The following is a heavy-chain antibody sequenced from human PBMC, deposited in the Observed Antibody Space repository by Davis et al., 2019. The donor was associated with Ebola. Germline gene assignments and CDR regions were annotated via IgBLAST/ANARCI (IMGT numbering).Heavy chain of an antibody. Sequence: PGGSLRLSCTASGFTFGDYAMSWLRQAPGKGLEWVGFIRSKAYGGTTEYAASVKGRFTISRDDSKNTLYLQMNSLKTEDTAVYYCTTDTIVDIVVVPAGNVWGKGTTVTVSS. J-gene: IGHJ6*04. CDR3: TTDTIVDIVVVPAGNV. D-gene: IGHD2-2*01. CDR2: IRSKAYGGTT. V-gene: IGHV3-49*03. CDR1: GFTFGDYA.